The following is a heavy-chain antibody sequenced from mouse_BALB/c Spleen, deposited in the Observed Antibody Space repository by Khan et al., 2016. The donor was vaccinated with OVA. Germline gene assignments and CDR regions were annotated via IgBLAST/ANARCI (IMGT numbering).Heavy chain of an antibody. D-gene: IGHD3-3*01. CDR2: ISYSGST. J-gene: IGHJ3*01. Sequence: EVQLQESGPGLVKPSQSLSLTCTVTGYSITSDYAWNWIRQFPGNKLEWMGYISYSGSTSYTPSLKSRISITRDTSKNQFFLPLNSVTTEDTATDYCARGRAYWGQGTLVTVSA. CDR3: ARGRAY. V-gene: IGHV3-2*02. CDR1: GYSITSDYA.